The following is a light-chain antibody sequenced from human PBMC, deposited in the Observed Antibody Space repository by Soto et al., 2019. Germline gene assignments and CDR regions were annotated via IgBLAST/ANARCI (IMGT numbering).Light chain of an antibody. CDR3: HQFGSSPLDT. J-gene: IGKJ3*01. Sequence: EMVLTQSPGTLSLSPGERATLSCRASQTISSSFLAWYQQKPGQAPRLLIYRASRSAPGIPDRFSGSGSWTDFTLTISRLEPEDFAVYSCHQFGSSPLDTFGPGTKVEIK. CDR1: QTISSSF. V-gene: IGKV3-20*01. CDR2: RAS.